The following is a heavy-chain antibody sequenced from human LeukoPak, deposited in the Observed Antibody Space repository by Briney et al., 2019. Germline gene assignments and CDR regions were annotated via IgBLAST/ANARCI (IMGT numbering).Heavy chain of an antibody. CDR3: ARGPQYSYGSGSYYNGLFDY. Sequence: GGSLRLSCAASGFTFSDYWMHWVRQAPGKGLVWVSRINTDGSSTNYADSVKGRFTISRDNAKNTLYLQMNSLTAEDTAVYHCARGPQYSYGSGSYYNGLFDYWGQGTLVTVSS. CDR2: INTDGSST. CDR1: GFTFSDYW. J-gene: IGHJ4*02. V-gene: IGHV3-74*01. D-gene: IGHD3-10*01.